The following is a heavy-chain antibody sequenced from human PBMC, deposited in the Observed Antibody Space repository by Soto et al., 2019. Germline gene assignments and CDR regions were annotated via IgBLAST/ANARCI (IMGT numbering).Heavy chain of an antibody. V-gene: IGHV4-59*08. CDR1: GGSISSYY. CDR3: ARLENWNAPLWY. D-gene: IGHD1-1*01. CDR2: IYYSGST. Sequence: QVQLQESGPGLVKPSETLSLTCTVSGGSISSYYWSWIRQPPGKGLEWIGYIYYSGSTNYNPSLKSRATLSVDTSKNQFSLKLSPVPAADTAVYYCARLENWNAPLWYWGQGTLVTVSS. J-gene: IGHJ4*02.